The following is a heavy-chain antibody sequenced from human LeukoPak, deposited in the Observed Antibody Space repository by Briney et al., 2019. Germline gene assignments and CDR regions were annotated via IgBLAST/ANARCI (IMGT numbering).Heavy chain of an antibody. V-gene: IGHV4-61*02. CDR3: AREVEGATSYAFDI. CDR2: IYTSGST. J-gene: IGHJ3*02. CDR1: GGSISSGSYY. Sequence: PSQTLSLTCTVSGGSISSGSYYWSWIRQPAGKGLEWFGRIYTSGSTNYNPSLKSRVTISVDTSKNQFSLKLSSVTAADTAVYYCAREVEGATSYAFDIWGQGTMVTVSS. D-gene: IGHD1-26*01.